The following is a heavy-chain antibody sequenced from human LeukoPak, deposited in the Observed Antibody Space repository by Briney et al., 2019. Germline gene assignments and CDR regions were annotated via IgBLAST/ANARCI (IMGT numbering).Heavy chain of an antibody. D-gene: IGHD4-17*01. J-gene: IGHJ3*02. CDR1: GFTFSSYG. V-gene: IGHV3-30*02. CDR2: IRYDGSNK. CDR3: AKDQGDYGDYLDAFDI. Sequence: GGSLRLSCAASGFTFSSYGMHWVRQAPGKGLEWVAFIRYDGSNKYYADSVKGRFTISRDNSKNTLYLQMNSLRAEDTAVHYCAKDQGDYGDYLDAFDIWGRGTMVTVSS.